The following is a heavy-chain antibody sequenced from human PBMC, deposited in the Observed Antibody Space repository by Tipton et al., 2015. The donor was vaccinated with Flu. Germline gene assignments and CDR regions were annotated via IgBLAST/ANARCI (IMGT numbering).Heavy chain of an antibody. J-gene: IGHJ6*02. CDR2: INPSGGST. CDR3: ASSAAGIAAAGTHYYYYGMDV. V-gene: IGHV1-46*01. Sequence: QLVQSGAEVKKPGASVKVSCKASGYTFTSYYMHWVRQAPGQGLEWMGIINPSGGSTSYAQKFQGRVTMTRDTSTSTVYMELSSLRSEDTAVYYCASSAAGIAAAGTHYYYYGMDVWGQGTTVTVSS. D-gene: IGHD6-13*01. CDR1: GYTFTSYY.